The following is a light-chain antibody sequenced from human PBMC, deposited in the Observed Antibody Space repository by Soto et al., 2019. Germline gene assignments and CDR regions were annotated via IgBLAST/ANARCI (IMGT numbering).Light chain of an antibody. CDR2: EVS. CDR1: SSDVGGYNY. CDR3: SSYTSSSTLEGV. J-gene: IGLJ1*01. V-gene: IGLV2-14*01. Sequence: QSALTQPASVSESPGQSITISCTGTSSDVGGYNYVSWYQQHPGKAPKLMIYEVSNRPSGVSNRFSGSKSGNTASLTISGLQAEDEADYYCSSYTSSSTLEGVFGTGTKLTVL.